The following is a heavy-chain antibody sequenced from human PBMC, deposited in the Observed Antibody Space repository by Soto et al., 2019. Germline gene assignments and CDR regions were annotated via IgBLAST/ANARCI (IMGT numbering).Heavy chain of an antibody. CDR2: LNPNTVVT. D-gene: IGHD3-10*01. CDR3: ARAAVGGEYYYFDY. V-gene: IGHV1-2*02. CDR1: AYTFTGYY. J-gene: IGHJ4*02. Sequence: QVQLVQSGAEVKKPGASVMVSCKASAYTFTGYYIHWVRQAPGQGLEWMGWLNPNTVVTKYAHKFQGRVIMTRDTSISTAYMHLSSLTSDDTAIYYWARAAVGGEYYYFDYWGQGTLVTVSS.